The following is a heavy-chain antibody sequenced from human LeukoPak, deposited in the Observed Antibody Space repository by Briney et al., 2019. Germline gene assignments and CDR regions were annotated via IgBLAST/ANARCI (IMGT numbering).Heavy chain of an antibody. CDR2: ISSSRSYI. D-gene: IGHD5-24*01. CDR3: ARTHGYLLNPMDV. Sequence: GGSLRLSCAASGFTFSSYSMSWVRQAPGKGLEWVSSISSSRSYIYYADSVKGRFTISRDNAKNSLCLQMNSLRAEDTAVYYCARTHGYLLNPMDVWGKGTTVTVSS. J-gene: IGHJ6*04. CDR1: GFTFSSYS. V-gene: IGHV3-21*01.